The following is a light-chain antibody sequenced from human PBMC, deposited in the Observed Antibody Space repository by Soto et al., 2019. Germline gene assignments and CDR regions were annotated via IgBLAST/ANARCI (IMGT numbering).Light chain of an antibody. CDR3: QQYASAPFS. CDR1: QSVSSSY. V-gene: IGKV3-20*01. CDR2: GAS. Sequence: EIVLTQSPGTLSLSPGERATLSCRASQSVSSSYLAWYQQKPGQAPRFLIYGASSRATGIPDRFSGSGSGTDFTLTISRLEPEDSAVYYCQQYASAPFSLGTGTKVDIK. J-gene: IGKJ3*01.